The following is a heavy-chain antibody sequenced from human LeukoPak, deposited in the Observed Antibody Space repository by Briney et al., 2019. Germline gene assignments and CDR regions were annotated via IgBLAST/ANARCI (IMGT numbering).Heavy chain of an antibody. CDR3: AKDLTTVTTGDY. D-gene: IGHD4-17*01. J-gene: IGHJ4*02. Sequence: GGSLRLSCAASGFTFSSYAMSWVRQAPGKGLEWVSSISGSGGRTYYADSVKGRFTISRDNSKNTLYLHMNSLRAEDTAVYYCAKDLTTVTTGDYWGQGTLVTVSS. V-gene: IGHV3-23*01. CDR1: GFTFSSYA. CDR2: ISGSGGRT.